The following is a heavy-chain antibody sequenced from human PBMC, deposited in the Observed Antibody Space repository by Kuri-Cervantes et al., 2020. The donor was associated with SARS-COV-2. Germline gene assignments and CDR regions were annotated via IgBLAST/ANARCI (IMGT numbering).Heavy chain of an antibody. V-gene: IGHV3-23*01. CDR1: GFTFSSYA. Sequence: GESLKISCAASGFTFSSYAMSWVRQAPGKGLEWVSAISGSGGSTYYADSVKGRFTISRDNSKNTLYLQMNSLRAEDTAVYYCAKPPHCSSTSCYGGYYMDVWGKGTTVTVSS. CDR3: AKPPHCSSTSCYGGYYMDV. J-gene: IGHJ6*03. CDR2: ISGSGGST. D-gene: IGHD2-2*01.